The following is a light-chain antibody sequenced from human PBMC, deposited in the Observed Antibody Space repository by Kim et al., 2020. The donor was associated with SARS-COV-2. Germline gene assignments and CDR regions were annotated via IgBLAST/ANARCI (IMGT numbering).Light chain of an antibody. J-gene: IGKJ2*01. CDR1: QTIGRY. CDR2: AAS. Sequence: DIQMTQSPSYLSASVGDRVTITCRASQTIGRYLNWYQQKPGKAPKLLIYAASSLQSGVPSRLSGSASGTDFTLTIGSLQPEDFATYYCQQSYSTPLTFDQGTKLEI. V-gene: IGKV1-39*01. CDR3: QQSYSTPLT.